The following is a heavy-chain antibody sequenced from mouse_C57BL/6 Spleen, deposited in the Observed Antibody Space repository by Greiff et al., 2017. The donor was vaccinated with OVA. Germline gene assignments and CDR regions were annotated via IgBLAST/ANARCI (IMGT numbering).Heavy chain of an antibody. Sequence: VQLQQPGAELVRPGSSVKLSCKASGYTFTSYWMHWVKQRPIQGLEWIGNIDPSDSETHYNQKFKDKATLTVDKSSSTAYMQLSSLTSEDSAVYYCARDGYDYGGDYWGQGTSVTVSS. J-gene: IGHJ4*01. CDR1: GYTFTSYW. CDR3: ARDGYDYGGDY. CDR2: IDPSDSET. D-gene: IGHD2-4*01. V-gene: IGHV1-52*01.